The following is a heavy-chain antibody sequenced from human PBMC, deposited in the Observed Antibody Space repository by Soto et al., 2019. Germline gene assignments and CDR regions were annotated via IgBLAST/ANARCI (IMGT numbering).Heavy chain of an antibody. CDR1: GFTFGSYA. CDR2: ISYDGSNK. J-gene: IGHJ4*02. Sequence: GGSLRLSCAASGFTFGSYAMRWVRQAPGKGLEWVAVISYDGSNKYYADSVKGRFTISRDNSKNTLYLQMNSLRAEDTAVYYCARDPDSSGYYVFDYWGQGTLVTVSS. V-gene: IGHV3-30-3*01. D-gene: IGHD3-22*01. CDR3: ARDPDSSGYYVFDY.